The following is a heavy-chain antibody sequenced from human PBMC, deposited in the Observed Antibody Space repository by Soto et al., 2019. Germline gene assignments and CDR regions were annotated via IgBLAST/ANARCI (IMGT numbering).Heavy chain of an antibody. J-gene: IGHJ4*02. CDR1: GGTFSSYP. D-gene: IGHD6-19*01. CDR2: IIPIFGTT. CDR3: AMIDYSSGSDY. Sequence: QVQLVQSGAEVKKPGSSVKVSCKASGGTFSSYPLSWVRQAPRQGLEWMGGIIPIFGTTKYAQKFQGRVTIIADESTTTAYMELSSLRSEDTAVYYCAMIDYSSGSDYWGQGTLVTVSS. V-gene: IGHV1-69*01.